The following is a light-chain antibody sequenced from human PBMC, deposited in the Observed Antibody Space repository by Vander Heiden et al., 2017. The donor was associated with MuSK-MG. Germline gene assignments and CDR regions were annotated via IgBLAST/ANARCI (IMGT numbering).Light chain of an antibody. CDR3: QQYGSSPRT. V-gene: IGKV3-20*01. CDR1: QSVSSSY. Sequence: EHVLTQSPGTLSLSPGERATLSCRASQSVSSSYLAWYQQKPGQAPRLLIYGASSRATGIPDRFSGSGSGTDFTLTISRLEPEDSAVYYCQQYGSSPRTCGQGTKVESK. CDR2: GAS. J-gene: IGKJ1*01.